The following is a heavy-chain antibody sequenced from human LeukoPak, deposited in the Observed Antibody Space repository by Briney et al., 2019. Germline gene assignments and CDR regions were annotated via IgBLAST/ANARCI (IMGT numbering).Heavy chain of an antibody. CDR3: ARVNWSGYDFRGAFDI. V-gene: IGHV4-61*02. D-gene: IGHD5-12*01. Sequence: SQTLSLTCTVSGGSISSGSYYWSWIRQPAGKGLEWIGRIYSSGSTNYNPSLKSRVTISLDTSKNQFSLKLSSVTAADTAVYYCARVNWSGYDFRGAFDIWGQGTMVTVSS. CDR1: GGSISSGSYY. CDR2: IYSSGST. J-gene: IGHJ3*02.